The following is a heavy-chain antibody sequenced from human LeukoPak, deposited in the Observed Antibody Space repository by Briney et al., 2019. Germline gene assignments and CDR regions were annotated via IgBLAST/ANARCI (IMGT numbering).Heavy chain of an antibody. D-gene: IGHD3-16*01. CDR3: ARERIMITFGGALGAFDI. CDR1: GFTFSSYS. J-gene: IGHJ3*02. V-gene: IGHV3-21*01. Sequence: PGGSLRLSCAASGFTFSSYSMNWVRQAPGKGLEWVSSISSSSSYIYYADSVKGRFTISRDNAKNSLYLQMNSLRAEDTAVYYCARERIMITFGGALGAFDIWGQGTMVTVSS. CDR2: ISSSSSYI.